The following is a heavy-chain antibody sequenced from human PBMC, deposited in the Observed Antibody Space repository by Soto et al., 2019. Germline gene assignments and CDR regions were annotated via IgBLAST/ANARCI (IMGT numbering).Heavy chain of an antibody. CDR2: INHSGST. CDR1: GGSFSGYY. Sequence: SETLSLTCAVYGGSFSGYYWSWIRQPPGKGLEWIGEINHSGSTNYNPSLKSRVTISVDTPKNQFSLKLSSVTAADTAVYYCAREVALYYYDSSGYFDPWGQATLVTAPQ. D-gene: IGHD3-22*01. CDR3: AREVALYYYDSSGYFDP. J-gene: IGHJ5*02. V-gene: IGHV4-34*01.